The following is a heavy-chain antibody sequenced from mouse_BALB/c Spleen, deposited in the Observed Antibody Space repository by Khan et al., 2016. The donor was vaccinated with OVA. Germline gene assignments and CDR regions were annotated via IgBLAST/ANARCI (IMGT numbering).Heavy chain of an antibody. CDR2: INPSHGYT. CDR1: GYTFTSYT. Sequence: QVQLKQSGAELARPGASVKMSCKASGYTFTSYTIHWIKKRPGQGLEWIGYINPSHGYTNYNQKFKDKATLTTDKSSTTAYRQLSSLTSDDSAVYNCVRDGAYHRNDGWFAYWGQGTLVTVSA. J-gene: IGHJ3*01. CDR3: VRDGAYHRNDGWFAY. V-gene: IGHV1-4*01. D-gene: IGHD2-14*01.